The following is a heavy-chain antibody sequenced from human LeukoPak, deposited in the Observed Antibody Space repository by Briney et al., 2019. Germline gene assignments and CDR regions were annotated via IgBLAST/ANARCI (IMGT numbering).Heavy chain of an antibody. CDR3: AKRTRVLTGYYPYAPGEEEY. CDR1: GGSISSYY. V-gene: IGHV4-59*08. Sequence: SETLSLTCTVSGGSISSYYWSWIRQPPGKGLEWIGCIYYSGSTNYNPSLKSQVTISIATSKNQFSLKLSSVTAADTAVYYCAKRTRVLTGYYPYAPGEEEYWGQGTLVTVSS. D-gene: IGHD3-9*01. J-gene: IGHJ4*02. CDR2: IYYSGST.